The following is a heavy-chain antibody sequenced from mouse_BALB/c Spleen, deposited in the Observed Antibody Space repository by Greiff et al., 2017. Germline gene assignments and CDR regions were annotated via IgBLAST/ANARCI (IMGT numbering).Heavy chain of an antibody. CDR1: GYTFTSYY. CDR3: ARGGYRYEAPWFAY. Sequence: VQGVESGPELVKPGASVRISCKASGYTFTSYYIHWVKQRPGQGLEWIGWIYPGNVNTKYNEKFKGKATLTADKSSSTAYMQLSSLTSEDSAVYFCARGGYRYEAPWFAYWGQGTLVTVSA. D-gene: IGHD2-14*01. J-gene: IGHJ3*01. V-gene: IGHV1S56*01. CDR2: IYPGNVNT.